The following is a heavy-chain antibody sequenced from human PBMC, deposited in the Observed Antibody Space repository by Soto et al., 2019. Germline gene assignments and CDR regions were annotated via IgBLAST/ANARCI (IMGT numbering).Heavy chain of an antibody. Sequence: QLQLQESGPGLVKPSETLSLTCTVSGGSISSSSYYWGWIRQPPGKGLEWIGSIYYSGSTYYNPSLKSRVNKAVDTSKNQFSLKLSSVTAADPAVYYCASTWVYCSGGSCYSAEGANRHDKTSDYWGQGTLVTFSS. CDR3: ASTWVYCSGGSCYSAEGANRHDKTSDY. J-gene: IGHJ4*02. CDR1: GGSISSSSYY. D-gene: IGHD2-15*01. CDR2: IYYSGST. V-gene: IGHV4-39*01.